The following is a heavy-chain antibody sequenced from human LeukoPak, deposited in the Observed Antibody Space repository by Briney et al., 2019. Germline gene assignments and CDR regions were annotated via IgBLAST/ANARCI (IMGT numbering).Heavy chain of an antibody. CDR3: ARDLEGYYGSGSSPDAFDI. Sequence: ASVKVSCKASGGTFSSYAISWVRQAPGQGLEWMGGIIPIFGTANYAQKFQGRVTITADKSTSTAYMELSSLRSEDTAVYYCARDLEGYYGSGSSPDAFDIWGQGTMVTVSS. CDR2: IIPIFGTA. CDR1: GGTFSSYA. D-gene: IGHD3-10*01. J-gene: IGHJ3*02. V-gene: IGHV1-69*06.